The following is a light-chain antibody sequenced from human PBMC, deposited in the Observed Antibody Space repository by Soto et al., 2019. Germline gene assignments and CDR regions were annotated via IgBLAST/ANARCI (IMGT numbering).Light chain of an antibody. CDR1: QGISNF. J-gene: IGKJ5*01. V-gene: IGKV1-27*01. Sequence: DIQMTQSPSSLSASVGDRVTITCRASQGISNFLAWYQQKPGKVPKLLISAASTLESGVPSRFSGSGSGTDFTLTITSLQPEDAATYYCQKYSSVITFGHGTRMEIK. CDR3: QKYSSVIT. CDR2: AAS.